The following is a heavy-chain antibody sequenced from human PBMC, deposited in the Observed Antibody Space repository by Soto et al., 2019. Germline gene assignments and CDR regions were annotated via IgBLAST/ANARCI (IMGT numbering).Heavy chain of an antibody. V-gene: IGHV1-2*02. D-gene: IGHD5-18*01. CDR3: ARGPRTQLWFPSVY. J-gene: IGHJ4*02. CDR2: ISPKSGGT. CDR1: GYTFTDYY. Sequence: QEQLVQSGAEVKKPGASLKVSCKASGYTFTDYYLHWVRQAPGQGLEWMGWISPKSGGTHFAPKFEGRVTLTTDTSISTAFMEVSRLSSDDTAVYYCARGPRTQLWFPSVYWGQGTLVTVSS.